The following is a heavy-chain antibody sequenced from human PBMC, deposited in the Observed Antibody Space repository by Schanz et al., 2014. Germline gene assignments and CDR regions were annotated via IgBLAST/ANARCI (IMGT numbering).Heavy chain of an antibody. CDR1: GFTFNSYA. Sequence: DVQLLESGGGLVQPGGSLRLSCAASGFTFNSYAMTWVRQAPGKGLEWVSIISHSGGSKYYADSVKGRFTISRDNSENTLYLQMNSLSADDTAVFYCAKGMGYCSGGTCYDYYYYGLDVWGQGTTVTVSS. J-gene: IGHJ6*02. CDR3: AKGMGYCSGGTCYDYYYYGLDV. CDR2: ISHSGGSK. D-gene: IGHD2-15*01. V-gene: IGHV3-23*01.